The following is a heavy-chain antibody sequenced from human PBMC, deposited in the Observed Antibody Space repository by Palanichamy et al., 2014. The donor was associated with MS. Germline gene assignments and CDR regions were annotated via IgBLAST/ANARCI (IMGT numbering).Heavy chain of an antibody. CDR2: IWYDGTKT. D-gene: IGHD2-15*01. CDR1: GFTFSTYG. CDR3: ARGPTLLLY. V-gene: IGHV3-33*01. Sequence: QVQLVESGGGVVQPGTSLRLSCAASGFTFSTYGIHWVRQAPGKGLEWVAVIWYDGTKTYYADSVKGRFTISRDNSKNTLYLQMNSLRAEDTAVYYCARGPTLLLYWGQGTLVTVSS. J-gene: IGHJ4*02.